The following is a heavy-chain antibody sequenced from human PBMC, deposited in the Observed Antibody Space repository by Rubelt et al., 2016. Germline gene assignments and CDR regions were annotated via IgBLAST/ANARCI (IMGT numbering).Heavy chain of an antibody. Sequence: QVQLVESGGGVVQPGGSLRLSCAASGFTFSSYGMNWVRQAPGKGLEWVAFIRYDGSNKYYADSVKGRFTISTDKSKNTLDLQMNSLRAEDTAVYYCAKPARLDYGINAEYFQHWGQGTLVTVSS. D-gene: IGHD4-17*01. CDR2: IRYDGSNK. CDR3: AKPARLDYGINAEYFQH. V-gene: IGHV3-30*02. CDR1: GFTFSSYG. J-gene: IGHJ1*01.